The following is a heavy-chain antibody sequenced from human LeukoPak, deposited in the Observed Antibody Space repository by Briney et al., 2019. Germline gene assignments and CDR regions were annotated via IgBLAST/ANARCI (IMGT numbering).Heavy chain of an antibody. CDR3: ARDFRGGYSGYDYYYYYGMDV. V-gene: IGHV1-2*04. CDR1: GYTFTGYY. D-gene: IGHD5-12*01. Sequence: ASVKVSCKASGYTFTGYYMHWVRQAPGQGLEWMGWINPNSGGTNYAQKFQGWVTMTRDTSISTAYMELSRLRSDDTAVYYCARDFRGGYSGYDYYYYYGMDVWGQGTTVTVSS. J-gene: IGHJ6*02. CDR2: INPNSGGT.